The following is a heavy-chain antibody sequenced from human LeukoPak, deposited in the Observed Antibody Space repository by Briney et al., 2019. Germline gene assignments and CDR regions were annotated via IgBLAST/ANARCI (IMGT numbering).Heavy chain of an antibody. V-gene: IGHV3-21*04. CDR1: GFTFSSYG. D-gene: IGHD5-12*01. Sequence: GGSLRLSCAASGFTFSSYGMNWVRQAPGKGLEWVSSISSSSSYIYYADSVKGRFTISRDNAKNSLYLQMNSLGAEDTAVYYCARGRGYSGYVHAFDIWGQGTMITVSS. CDR3: ARGRGYSGYVHAFDI. J-gene: IGHJ3*02. CDR2: ISSSSSYI.